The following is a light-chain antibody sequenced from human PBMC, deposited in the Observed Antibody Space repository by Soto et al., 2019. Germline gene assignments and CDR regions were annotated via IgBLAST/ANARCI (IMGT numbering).Light chain of an antibody. J-gene: IGKJ2*01. Sequence: ETVLTQSPGTVSLSPGERATLSCRTSQSVKNDYLAWYQQKPGQAPRLIIYGVFNRAAGIPGRFSGSGSVTNFTLTISGLEPEVSAVYYCQHYDGSPRTFGLGTKLEIK. V-gene: IGKV3-20*01. CDR2: GVF. CDR1: QSVKNDY. CDR3: QHYDGSPRT.